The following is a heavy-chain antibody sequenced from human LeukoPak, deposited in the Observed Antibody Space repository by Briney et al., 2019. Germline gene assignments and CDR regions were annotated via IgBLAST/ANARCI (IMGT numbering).Heavy chain of an antibody. CDR2: IYSGGST. CDR3: VRVGYTGTWYSSPPFDY. J-gene: IGHJ4*02. V-gene: IGHV3-66*01. D-gene: IGHD6-13*01. CDR1: GFTVSSNY. Sequence: GGSLRLSCAVSGFTVSSNYMSWVRQAPGKGLEWVSIIYSGGSTYYADSVKGRFTISRDNSKTTLYLQMNSLRVEDTAVYYCVRVGYTGTWYSSPPFDYWGQGTLVTVSS.